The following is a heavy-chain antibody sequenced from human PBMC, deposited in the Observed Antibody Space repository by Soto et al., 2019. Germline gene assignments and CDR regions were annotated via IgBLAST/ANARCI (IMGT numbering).Heavy chain of an antibody. V-gene: IGHV3-23*01. J-gene: IGHJ3*02. CDR3: ARRAFGSSRSFDI. CDR2: ISDGGDLT. D-gene: IGHD6-6*01. Sequence: GGSLRLSCTVSGFAFSSHPMSWVRQAPERGLEWVSGISDGGDLTYNADSVRGRFTISRDNSKNTLFLQMNSLRVEDTAVYYCARRAFGSSRSFDIWGQGTMVTVS. CDR1: GFAFSSHP.